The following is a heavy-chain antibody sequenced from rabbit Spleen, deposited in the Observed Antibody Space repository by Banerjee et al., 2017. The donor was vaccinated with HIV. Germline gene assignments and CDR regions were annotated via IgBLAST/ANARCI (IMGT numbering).Heavy chain of an antibody. J-gene: IGHJ4*01. CDR1: GFSFSDRDV. CDR2: INTYTGKP. Sequence: QEQLVESGGGLVKPEGSLTLTCKASGFSFSDRDVMCWVRQAPGKGLQWIACINTYTGKPVYATWANGRFTISRTSSTTVTLQMTSLTAADTATYFCARDLASVVGWNFNLWGPGTLVTVS. CDR3: ARDLASVVGWNFNL. D-gene: IGHD3-1*01. V-gene: IGHV1S45*01.